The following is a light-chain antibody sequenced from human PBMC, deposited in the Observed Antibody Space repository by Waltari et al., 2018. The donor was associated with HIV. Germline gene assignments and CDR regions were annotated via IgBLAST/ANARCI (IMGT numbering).Light chain of an antibody. J-gene: IGLJ3*02. Sequence: SVMTQPPSASGTPGQKVNISCSGSSDNIGGRSVYWYQKVPGAAPKLLIFRNNQRPSGVHARFSASKSGTSAFLAITGLRSDDEAEYYCATWHDRLWVFGGGTKVTVL. CDR3: ATWHDRLWV. CDR2: RNN. V-gene: IGLV1-47*01. CDR1: SDNIGGRS.